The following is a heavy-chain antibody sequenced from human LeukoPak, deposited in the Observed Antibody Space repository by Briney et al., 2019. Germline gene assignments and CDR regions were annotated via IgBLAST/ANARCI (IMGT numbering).Heavy chain of an antibody. CDR2: IYTSGST. CDR3: ARDRHLRGELNYYYYYMDV. D-gene: IGHD1-26*01. Sequence: TSETLSLTCTVSGVSNSSYYWSWIRQPAGKGLEWIGRIYTSGSTNYNPSLKSRVTMPVDTSKNQFSLKLSSVTAADTAVYYCARDRHLRGELNYYYYYMDVWGKGTTVTVSS. V-gene: IGHV4-4*07. CDR1: GVSNSSYY. J-gene: IGHJ6*03.